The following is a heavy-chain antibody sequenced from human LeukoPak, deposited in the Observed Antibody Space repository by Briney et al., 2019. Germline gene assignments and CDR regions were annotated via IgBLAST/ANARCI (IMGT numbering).Heavy chain of an antibody. V-gene: IGHV3-21*01. D-gene: IGHD3-16*01. CDR2: ISSSSSYI. CDR3: ARELIRLYYFDY. Sequence: PGGSLRLSCAASGFTFSSYSMNWVRQAPGKGLEWVSSISSSSSYIYYADSVKGRFTISRDNAKNSLYLQMNSLRAEDTAVYYCARELIRLYYFDYWGQGTLVTVSS. J-gene: IGHJ4*02. CDR1: GFTFSSYS.